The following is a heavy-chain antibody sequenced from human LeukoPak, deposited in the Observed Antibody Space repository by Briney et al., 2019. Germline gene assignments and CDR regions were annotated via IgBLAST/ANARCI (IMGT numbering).Heavy chain of an antibody. Sequence: PSETLSLTCAIYSGSFSGFYWSWIRQPPGKGLEWVGEINHSGSTNYNPSLKRRVTISVDTSKNQFSVKLSSVSAADTAVYYCASRDYANFDYWGERTLVTVSS. CDR1: SGSFSGFY. J-gene: IGHJ4*02. D-gene: IGHD4-17*01. CDR2: INHSGST. V-gene: IGHV4-34*01. CDR3: ASRDYANFDY.